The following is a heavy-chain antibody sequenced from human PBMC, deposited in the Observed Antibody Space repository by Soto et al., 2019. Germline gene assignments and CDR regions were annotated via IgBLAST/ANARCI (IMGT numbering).Heavy chain of an antibody. Sequence: GGSLRLSCAASGFTFSSYAMSWVRQAAGEGLEWFSAISGSGGSKYYADSVKGRFTISRDNSKNTLYMQMNSLRADDTAVYYCAQDGQLVPLYYGMAVWAPGTTVTVSS. D-gene: IGHD6-6*01. V-gene: IGHV3-23*01. CDR3: AQDGQLVPLYYGMAV. CDR1: GFTFSSYA. CDR2: ISGSGGSK. J-gene: IGHJ6*02.